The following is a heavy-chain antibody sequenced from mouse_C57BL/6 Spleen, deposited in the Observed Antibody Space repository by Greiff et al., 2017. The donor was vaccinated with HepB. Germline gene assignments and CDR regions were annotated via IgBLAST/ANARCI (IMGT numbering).Heavy chain of an antibody. CDR1: GFTFSDYG. CDR2: ISSGSSTI. V-gene: IGHV5-17*01. J-gene: IGHJ4*01. D-gene: IGHD1-1*01. Sequence: EVQGVESGGGLVKPGGSLKLSCAASGFTFSDYGMHWVRQAPEKGLEWVAYISSGSSTIYYADTVKGRFTISRDNARNTLFLQMTSLRSEDTAMYYCARTLYGSSFLGAMDYWGQGTSVTVSS. CDR3: ARTLYGSSFLGAMDY.